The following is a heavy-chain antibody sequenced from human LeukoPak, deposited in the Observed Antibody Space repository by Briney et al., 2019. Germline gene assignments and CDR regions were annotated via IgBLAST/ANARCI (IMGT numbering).Heavy chain of an antibody. Sequence: PSETLSLTCTVSGGSISSYYWSWIRQPPGKGLEWIGYIYYSGSTNYNPSLKSRVTISVDTSKNQFSLKLSSVTAADTAVYYCARVAGEAVAGFYYYYYYMDVWGKGTTVTVSS. CDR2: IYYSGST. V-gene: IGHV4-59*01. J-gene: IGHJ6*03. CDR3: ARVAGEAVAGFYYYYYYMDV. D-gene: IGHD6-19*01. CDR1: GGSISSYY.